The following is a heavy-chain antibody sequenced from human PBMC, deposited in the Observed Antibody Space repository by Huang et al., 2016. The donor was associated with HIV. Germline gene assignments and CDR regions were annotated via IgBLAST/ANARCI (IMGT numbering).Heavy chain of an antibody. J-gene: IGHJ4*02. CDR1: GFDFSKYS. CDR3: ARTEMEYYYGSSGYYPDY. D-gene: IGHD3-22*01. CDR2: ISGTSSNI. V-gene: IGHV3-48*01. Sequence: EVQLVESGGALVQPGGSLKLSCVVSGFDFSKYSMNWVGQAQGKGLEWVSYISGTSSNINYADSVKGRFTISRDNAKNSVFLQMRSLRAEDTALYYCARTEMEYYYGSSGYYPDYWGQGTQVTVSS.